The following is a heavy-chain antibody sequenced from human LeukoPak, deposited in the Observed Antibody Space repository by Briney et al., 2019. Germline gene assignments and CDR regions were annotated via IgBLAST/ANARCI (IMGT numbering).Heavy chain of an antibody. J-gene: IGHJ5*02. V-gene: IGHV4-34*01. CDR1: GGSISGYY. CDR3: ARGLMVRGVIYDP. D-gene: IGHD3-10*01. Sequence: SETLSLTCTVSGGSISGYYWSWIRQPPGKGLEWIGEINHSGSTNYNPSLKSRVTISVDTSKNQFSLKLSSVTAADTAVYYCARGLMVRGVIYDPWGQGTLVTVSS. CDR2: INHSGST.